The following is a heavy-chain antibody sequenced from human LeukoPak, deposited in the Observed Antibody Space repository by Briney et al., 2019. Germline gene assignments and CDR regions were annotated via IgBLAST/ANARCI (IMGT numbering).Heavy chain of an antibody. V-gene: IGHV3-15*01. CDR2: IKSKTDGGTT. CDR1: GFTFSNAW. Sequence: PGGSLRLSCAASGFTFSNAWMSWVRQAPGKGLEWVGRIKSKTDGGTTDYAAPVKGRFTISRDDSKNTLYLQMNSLKTEDTAVYHCTTRVSLARTTVDYWGQGTLVTVSS. J-gene: IGHJ4*02. D-gene: IGHD1-1*01. CDR3: TTRVSLARTTVDY.